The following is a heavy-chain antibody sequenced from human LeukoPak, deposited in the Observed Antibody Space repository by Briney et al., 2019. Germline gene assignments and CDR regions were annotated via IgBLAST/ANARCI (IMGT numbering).Heavy chain of an antibody. J-gene: IGHJ4*02. V-gene: IGHV3-9*01. Sequence: GGSLRLSCAASGFTFDDYAMHWVRQAPGKGLEWVSGISWNSGSIGYADSVKGRFTISRDNAKNSLYLQMNSLRAEDTALYYCAKDIGGSSSYWGQGTLVTVSS. D-gene: IGHD6-6*01. CDR2: ISWNSGSI. CDR3: AKDIGGSSSY. CDR1: GFTFDDYA.